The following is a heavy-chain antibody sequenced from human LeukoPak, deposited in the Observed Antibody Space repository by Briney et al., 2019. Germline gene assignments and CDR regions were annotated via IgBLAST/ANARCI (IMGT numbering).Heavy chain of an antibody. D-gene: IGHD6-6*01. CDR1: IDSFSNYH. Sequence: PSETLSLTCAVYIDSFSNYHWNWIRQTPAKGMEWIGEVNESGGTNYNPSLKSRVTISVDTSKNQFSLKLSSVTAADTAVYYCARVLYSSFAFGAFDIWGQGTMVTVSS. CDR2: VNESGGT. V-gene: IGHV4-34*01. CDR3: ARVLYSSFAFGAFDI. J-gene: IGHJ3*02.